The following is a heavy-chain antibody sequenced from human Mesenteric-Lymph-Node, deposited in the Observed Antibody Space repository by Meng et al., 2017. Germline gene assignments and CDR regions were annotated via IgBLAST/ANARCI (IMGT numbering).Heavy chain of an antibody. CDR2: IYTSGST. CDR3: VRVVTDIPHYFDY. CDR1: GGSISSYY. Sequence: SDTLSLTCTVSGGSISSYYWSWIRQPAGKGLEWIGRIYTSGSTNYNPSLKSRVTISLDTSKNQFSLKLSSVTAADTAFYYCVRVVTDIPHYFDYWGQGTLVTVSS. V-gene: IGHV4-4*07. J-gene: IGHJ4*02. D-gene: IGHD2-21*02.